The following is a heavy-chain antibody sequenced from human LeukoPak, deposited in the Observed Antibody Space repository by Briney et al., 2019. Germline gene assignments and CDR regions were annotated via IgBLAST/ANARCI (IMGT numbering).Heavy chain of an antibody. D-gene: IGHD3-22*01. V-gene: IGHV4-59*01. CDR2: IYESGST. CDR1: GVSISSYY. CDR3: ARDLYDHDSSGYYEF. Sequence: SETLSLTCTVSGVSISSYYWSWIRQPPGKALEWIRYIYESGSTDYNPSLKSRVTISRDTSKNQVSLKLTSVTTADTAVYYCARDLYDHDSSGYYEFWGQGTLVTVSS. J-gene: IGHJ4*02.